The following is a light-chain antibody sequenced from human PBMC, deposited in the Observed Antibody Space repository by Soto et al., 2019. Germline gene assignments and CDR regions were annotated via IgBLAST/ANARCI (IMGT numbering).Light chain of an antibody. CDR1: QSVSSSQ. CDR3: QQYDTSPLT. J-gene: IGKJ2*01. Sequence: EIVLTQSPGTLSLSPGESATLSCRASQSVSSSQVAWYQQKPGQAPRLLIYGASSRATGIPDRFSGVGSETDFTLTISRLEPEDFAVYYCQQYDTSPLTFGQGTKLEIK. V-gene: IGKV3-20*01. CDR2: GAS.